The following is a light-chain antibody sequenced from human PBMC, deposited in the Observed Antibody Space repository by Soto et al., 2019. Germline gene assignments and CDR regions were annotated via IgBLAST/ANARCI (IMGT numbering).Light chain of an antibody. CDR2: RNN. Sequence: QSVLAQPPSASGTHGQRVTMSCSGSSSNIGSTYVYWYQQLAGTAPKLLIYRNNQRPSGVPDRFSGSESGTSASLAISGLRSEDEADYYCAAWDDSLSGGVFGAGTKVTV. J-gene: IGLJ1*01. CDR3: AAWDDSLSGGV. V-gene: IGLV1-47*01. CDR1: SSNIGSTY.